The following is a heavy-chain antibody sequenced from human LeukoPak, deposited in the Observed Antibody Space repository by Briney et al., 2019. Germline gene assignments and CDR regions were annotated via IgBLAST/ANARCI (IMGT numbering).Heavy chain of an antibody. J-gene: IGHJ6*02. CDR2: IKQDGSAK. Sequence: PGGSLRLSCAASGFTFSSYCMSWVRQAPGKGLEWVANIKQDGSAKYYVDSVKGRFTISRDNAKNSLSLQMNNLRAEDTAVYYCARDHSSGWLSSYGMDVWGQGTTVTVSS. CDR1: GFTFSSYC. CDR3: ARDHSSGWLSSYGMDV. D-gene: IGHD6-19*01. V-gene: IGHV3-7*01.